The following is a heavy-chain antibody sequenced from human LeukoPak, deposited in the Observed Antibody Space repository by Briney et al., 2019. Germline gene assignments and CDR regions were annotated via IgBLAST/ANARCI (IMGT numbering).Heavy chain of an antibody. V-gene: IGHV3-30*02. Sequence: GGSLRLSCAASGFTFSSYGMHWVRQAPGKGLEWVSFIRYDGSNEYYADSVRGRFTISRDDSKNTLYLQMNSLKTEDTAVYYCTTEGWLHTGLEYWGQGTLVTVSS. D-gene: IGHD3-3*01. J-gene: IGHJ4*02. CDR2: IRYDGSNE. CDR3: TTEGWLHTGLEY. CDR1: GFTFSSYG.